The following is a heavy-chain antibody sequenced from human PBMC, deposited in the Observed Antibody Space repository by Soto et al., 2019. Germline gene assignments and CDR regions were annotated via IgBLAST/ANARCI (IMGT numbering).Heavy chain of an antibody. CDR3: ANGYSSGWYVAEYFQH. D-gene: IGHD6-19*01. CDR2: ISGSGGST. CDR1: GFTFSSYA. V-gene: IGHV3-23*01. J-gene: IGHJ1*01. Sequence: GGSLRLSCAASGFTFSSYAMSWVRQAPGKGLEWVSAISGSGGSTYYADSVKGRFTISRDNSKNTLYLQMNSLRAEDTAVYYCANGYSSGWYVAEYFQHWGQGTLVTVSS.